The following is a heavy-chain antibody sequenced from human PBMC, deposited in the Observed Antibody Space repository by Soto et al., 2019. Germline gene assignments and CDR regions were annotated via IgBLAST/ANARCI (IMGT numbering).Heavy chain of an antibody. V-gene: IGHV1-69*10. CDR3: TRGATYCTNGVCYNPLDY. CDR1: GGTFSSYA. D-gene: IGHD2-8*01. J-gene: IGHJ4*02. Sequence: SVKVSCKASGGTFSSYAISWVRQAPGQGLEWMGGIIPILGIANYAQKFQGRVTITADKSTSTAYMELSSLRSEDTAVYYCTRGATYCTNGVCYNPLDYWGQGTLVTVSS. CDR2: IIPILGIA.